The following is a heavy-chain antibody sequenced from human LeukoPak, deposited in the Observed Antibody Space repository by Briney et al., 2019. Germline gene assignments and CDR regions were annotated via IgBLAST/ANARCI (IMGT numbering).Heavy chain of an antibody. V-gene: IGHV3-21*04. CDR1: GFTFSSYS. J-gene: IGHJ2*01. CDR2: ISSSSIYI. D-gene: IGHD3-22*01. CDR3: AKAGYYYDSSGYYYDRSRYFDL. Sequence: GGSLRLSCAASGFTFSSYSMNWVRQAPGKGLEWVSSISSSSIYIYYADSVKGRFTISRDNAKNSLYVQMNSLRAEDTAVYYCAKAGYYYDSSGYYYDRSRYFDLWGRGTLVTVSS.